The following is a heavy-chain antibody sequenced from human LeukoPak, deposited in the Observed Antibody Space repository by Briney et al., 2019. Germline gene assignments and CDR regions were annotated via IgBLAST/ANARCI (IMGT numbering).Heavy chain of an antibody. CDR2: IDPSDSDT. CDR1: GYSFTTYW. D-gene: IGHD6-19*01. V-gene: IGHV5-10-1*01. Sequence: GESLKISCKGSGYSFTTYWISWVRQTPGKGLEWMGTIDPSDSDTNYSPSFQGHVTISVDKSISTAYLQWSLKASDTAMYYCARCSSGWSNWGQGTLVTVSS. CDR3: ARCSSGWSN. J-gene: IGHJ4*02.